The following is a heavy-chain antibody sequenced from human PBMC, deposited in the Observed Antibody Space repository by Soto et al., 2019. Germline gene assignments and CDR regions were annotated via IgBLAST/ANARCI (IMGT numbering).Heavy chain of an antibody. Sequence: ASVKVSCKASGYTFTSYYMRWVRQAPGQGLEWMGIINPSGGSTSYAQKFQGRVTMTRDTSTSTVYMELSSLRSEDTAVYYCAREVPPYCSGGSCYSRYYYGMDVWGQGTTVTVSS. D-gene: IGHD2-15*01. CDR2: INPSGGST. CDR1: GYTFTSYY. CDR3: AREVPPYCSGGSCYSRYYYGMDV. J-gene: IGHJ6*02. V-gene: IGHV1-46*01.